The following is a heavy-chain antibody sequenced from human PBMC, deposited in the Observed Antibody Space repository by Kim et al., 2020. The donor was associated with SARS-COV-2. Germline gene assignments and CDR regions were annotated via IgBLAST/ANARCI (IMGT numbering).Heavy chain of an antibody. V-gene: IGHV4-61*02. CDR2: IYTSGST. J-gene: IGHJ4*02. CDR1: GGSISSGSYY. CDR3: ASYYYDSSGYYPNY. D-gene: IGHD3-22*01. Sequence: SETLSLTCTVSGGSISSGSYYWSWIRQPAGKGLEWIGRIYTSGSTNYNPSLKSRVTISVDTSKNQFSLKLSSVTAADTAVYYCASYYYDSSGYYPNYWGQGTLVTVSS.